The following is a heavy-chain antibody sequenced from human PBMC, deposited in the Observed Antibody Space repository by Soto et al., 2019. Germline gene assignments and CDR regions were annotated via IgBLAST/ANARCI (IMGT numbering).Heavy chain of an antibody. D-gene: IGHD6-6*01. CDR3: ARHSPQYSLDAFDI. J-gene: IGHJ3*02. CDR1: GGSISSYY. Sequence: SETLSLTCTVSGGSISSYYWSWIRQPPGKGLEWIGYIYYSGSTNYNPSLKSRVTISVDTSKNQFSLKLSSVTAADTAVYYCARHSPQYSLDAFDIWGQGTMVTVSS. V-gene: IGHV4-59*08. CDR2: IYYSGST.